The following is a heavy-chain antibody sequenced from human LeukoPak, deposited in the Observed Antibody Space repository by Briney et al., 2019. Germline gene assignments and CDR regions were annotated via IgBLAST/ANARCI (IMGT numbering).Heavy chain of an antibody. D-gene: IGHD1-26*01. CDR3: AYPGIGELPFDY. Sequence: TPGGSLRLSCAASGFTFSDYYMSWIRQAPGKGLEWLSYISGSGSAIYYADSVKGRSTISRDNAKNSLYLQMNSLRAEDTAVYYCAYPGIGELPFDYWGQGTLVTVSS. V-gene: IGHV3-11*01. CDR1: GFTFSDYY. CDR2: ISGSGSAI. J-gene: IGHJ4*02.